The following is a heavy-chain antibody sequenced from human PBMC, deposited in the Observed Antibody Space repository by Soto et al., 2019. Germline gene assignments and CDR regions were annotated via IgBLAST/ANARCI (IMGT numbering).Heavy chain of an antibody. CDR2: IIPIFGTA. V-gene: IGHV1-69*01. CDR1: GGTFSSYA. J-gene: IGHJ6*02. D-gene: IGHD5-18*01. CDR3: ARSTDAAMVYYYYGMDV. Sequence: QVQLVQSGAEVQKPGSSVKVSCKASGGTFSSYAISWVRQAPGQGLEWMGGIIPIFGTANYAQKFQGRVTITADESTSTAYMELSSLRSEDTAVYYCARSTDAAMVYYYYGMDVWGQGTTVTVSS.